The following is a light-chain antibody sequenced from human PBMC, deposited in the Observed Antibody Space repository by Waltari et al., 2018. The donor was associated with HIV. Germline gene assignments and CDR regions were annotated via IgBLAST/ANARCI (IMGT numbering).Light chain of an antibody. J-gene: IGKJ4*01. V-gene: IGKV3-15*01. CDR1: QSIGSN. CDR2: GAS. Sequence: EIVITQSPATLSVSPGEKATLSCRASQSIGSNLAWYQQKPGQAPKLLFCGASTGATDIPARFSGTGSGTEFTLTISSLQSEDFATYYCQQYKDYPLTFGGGTKVEIK. CDR3: QQYKDYPLT.